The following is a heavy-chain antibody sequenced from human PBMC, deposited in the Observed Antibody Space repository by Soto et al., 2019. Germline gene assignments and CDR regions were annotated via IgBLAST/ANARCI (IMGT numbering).Heavy chain of an antibody. D-gene: IGHD3-22*01. J-gene: IGHJ6*02. CDR3: ARRLYYDSSGFEGGGMDV. CDR1: GDSISNDFYS. Sequence: SETLSLTCIVSGDSISNDFYSWGWIRQPPGKGLEWIGSIYYSGSTFYNPSLKSRVTISVDTSKNQFSLKLSSVTAADTAVYYCARRLYYDSSGFEGGGMDVWGQGTTVTVSS. CDR2: IYYSGST. V-gene: IGHV4-39*01.